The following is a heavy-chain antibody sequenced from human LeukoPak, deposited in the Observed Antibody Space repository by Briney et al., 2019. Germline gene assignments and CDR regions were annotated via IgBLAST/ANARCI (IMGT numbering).Heavy chain of an antibody. Sequence: GASVKVSCKPFGYTFTGYYMQGGRQAPGQGLVWRGGINPNSGGPNSAQNFQGRVTMTRDTSISTAYMELSRLRSDDTAVYYCARVGYSSSWYGAWDYWGQGTLVTVSS. J-gene: IGHJ4*02. D-gene: IGHD6-13*01. CDR3: ARVGYSSSWYGAWDY. CDR2: INPNSGGP. CDR1: GYTFTGYY. V-gene: IGHV1-2*02.